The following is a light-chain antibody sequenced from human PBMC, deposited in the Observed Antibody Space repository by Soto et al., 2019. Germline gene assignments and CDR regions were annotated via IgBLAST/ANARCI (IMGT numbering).Light chain of an antibody. Sequence: AIRMTQSPSSLSASTRDRVTITCRASQGISSYLAWYQQKPGKAPKLLIYAASTLQSGVPSRFSGSGSGTDFTLTISCLQSEDFATYYCQQYYSYPPVTFGGGTKVEIK. V-gene: IGKV1-8*01. CDR1: QGISSY. CDR3: QQYYSYPPVT. J-gene: IGKJ4*01. CDR2: AAS.